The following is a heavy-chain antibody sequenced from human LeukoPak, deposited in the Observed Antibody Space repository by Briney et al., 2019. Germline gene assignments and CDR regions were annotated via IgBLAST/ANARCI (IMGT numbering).Heavy chain of an antibody. V-gene: IGHV3-9*01. D-gene: IGHD2-2*01. CDR2: ISWNSGSI. CDR3: AKVGSRQSGAFDI. CDR1: GFTFDDYA. J-gene: IGHJ3*02. Sequence: GGSLRLSCAASGFTFDDYAMHWVRQAPGKGLEWVSGISWNSGSIGYADSVKGRFTISRDNAKNSLYLQMNSLRAEDTALYYCAKVGSRQSGAFDIWGQGTMVTVSS.